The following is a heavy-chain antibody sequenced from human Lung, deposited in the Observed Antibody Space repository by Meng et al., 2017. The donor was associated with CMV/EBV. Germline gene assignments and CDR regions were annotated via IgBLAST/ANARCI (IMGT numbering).Heavy chain of an antibody. Sequence: GESLKISCAASGFRFDDYGMHWVRQTPGKGLEWVAFIRLEGTNKFYGASVKGRFTISRDNSKSTVYLQMNSLRPEETALYYCAKDLLLFGVPHAYFDQWGQGTLVTVSS. CDR2: IRLEGTNK. V-gene: IGHV3-30*02. D-gene: IGHD3/OR15-3a*01. J-gene: IGHJ4*02. CDR1: GFRFDDYG. CDR3: AKDLLLFGVPHAYFDQ.